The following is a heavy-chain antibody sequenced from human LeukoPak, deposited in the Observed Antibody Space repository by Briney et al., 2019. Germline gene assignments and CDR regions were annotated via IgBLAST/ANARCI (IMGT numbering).Heavy chain of an antibody. CDR1: GGSISSNNYY. Sequence: SETLSLTCTVSGGSISSNNYYWDWIRQPPGKGLEWIGSIYFSGTTYYNPSLKSRVTISVDTSKIRFSLKLTSVTAADTAMYYCARHQDGYNLRYDCWGQGTLVTVSS. CDR3: ARHQDGYNLRYDC. CDR2: IYFSGTT. J-gene: IGHJ4*02. D-gene: IGHD5-24*01. V-gene: IGHV4-39*01.